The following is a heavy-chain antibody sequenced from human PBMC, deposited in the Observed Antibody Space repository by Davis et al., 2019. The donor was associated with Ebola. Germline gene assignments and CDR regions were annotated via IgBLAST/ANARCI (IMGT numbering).Heavy chain of an antibody. CDR1: GFTFSGYA. D-gene: IGHD6-13*01. CDR3: AKGQSSSWVYFDY. Sequence: GESLKISCAASGFTFSGYAMSWVRQAPGKGLEWVSAISGSGGSTYYADSVKGRFTISRDNSKNTLYLQMNSLRAEDTAVYYCAKGQSSSWVYFDYWGQGTLVTVSS. CDR2: ISGSGGST. J-gene: IGHJ4*02. V-gene: IGHV3-23*01.